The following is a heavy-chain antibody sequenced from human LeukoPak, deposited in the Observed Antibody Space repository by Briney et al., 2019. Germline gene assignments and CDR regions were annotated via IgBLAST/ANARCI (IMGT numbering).Heavy chain of an antibody. V-gene: IGHV1-2*02. CDR2: INPNSGDT. CDR3: ATQRGSYRWGTDFDY. Sequence: ASVKVSCKASGYTFTGYYMHWVGQAPGQGLEWMGWINPNSGDTKYAQKFQGRVTMTRDTSISTAYMELSRLRSDDTAVYYCATQRGSYRWGTDFDYWGQGTLVTVSS. CDR1: GYTFTGYY. D-gene: IGHD3-16*01. J-gene: IGHJ4*02.